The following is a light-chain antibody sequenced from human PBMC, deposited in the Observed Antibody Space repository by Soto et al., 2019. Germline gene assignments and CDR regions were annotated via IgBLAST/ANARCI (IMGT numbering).Light chain of an antibody. V-gene: IGKV1-5*01. CDR3: QQLNSYPLT. Sequence: DIQMTQSPSTLSASAGDRVTITCRASQSISTWLAWYQQKPGKASKLLIYGASSLASGVPSRFSGSGSGTDFTLTISSLQPEDFATYYCQQLNSYPLTFGGGTKVDIK. CDR2: GAS. CDR1: QSISTW. J-gene: IGKJ4*01.